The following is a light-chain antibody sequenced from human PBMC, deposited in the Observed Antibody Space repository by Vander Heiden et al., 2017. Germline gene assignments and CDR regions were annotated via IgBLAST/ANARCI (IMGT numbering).Light chain of an antibody. CDR1: QNVISTS. CDR3: QQYDGSPLT. CDR2: GVS. Sequence: EIVLTQSPGTLSLSPGENVTLSCRASQNVISTSLAWYQQKPGQAPRLLIYGVSIRATGIPDRFSGSGSGTDFTLTISRLEPEDFAVYYCQQYDGSPLTFGQGTKVEIK. J-gene: IGKJ1*01. V-gene: IGKV3-20*01.